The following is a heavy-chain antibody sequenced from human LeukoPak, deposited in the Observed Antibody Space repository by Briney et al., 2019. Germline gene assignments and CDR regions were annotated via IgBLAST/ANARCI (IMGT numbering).Heavy chain of an antibody. V-gene: IGHV3-21*01. D-gene: IGHD6-13*01. Sequence: GGSLRLSCAASGFTFSSYNMNWVRQAPGKGLEWVSSITSGSSYIYYADSVKGRFTISRDNAKNSLFLQMNSLRAGDTAVYYCARAAYSSTWYSRYFDLWGRGTLVTVSS. CDR2: ITSGSSYI. J-gene: IGHJ2*01. CDR3: ARAAYSSTWYSRYFDL. CDR1: GFTFSSYN.